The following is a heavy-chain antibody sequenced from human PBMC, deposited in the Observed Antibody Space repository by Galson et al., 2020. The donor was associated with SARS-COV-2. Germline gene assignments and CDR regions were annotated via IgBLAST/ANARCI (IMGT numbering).Heavy chain of an antibody. J-gene: IGHJ4*02. Sequence: SETLSLTCTVSGGSIGSGSYYWTWIRQPAGKGLEWIGRFYITGTTNYNPSLQSRVTISIDASKNQFSLTLNSVTAADTAVYYCATGRSTYSGGSWGQYFDYWGQGTLVTVSS. CDR2: FYITGTT. CDR3: ATGRSTYSGGSWGQYFDY. D-gene: IGHD2-15*01. V-gene: IGHV4-61*02. CDR1: GGSIGSGSYY.